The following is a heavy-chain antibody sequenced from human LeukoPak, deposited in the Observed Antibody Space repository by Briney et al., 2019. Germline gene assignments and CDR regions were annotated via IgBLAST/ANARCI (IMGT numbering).Heavy chain of an antibody. V-gene: IGHV3-53*01. D-gene: IGHD2/OR15-2a*01. CDR2: IYSGGST. CDR1: GFTVSSNY. Sequence: GGSLRLSCAASGFTVSSNYMSWVRQAPGEGLGWVSVIYSGGSTYCADSVKGRFTISRDNSKNRLYRQMNSLRAEDTAVYYCAGAPFFFYYYGMDVWGQGTTVTVSS. J-gene: IGHJ6*02. CDR3: AGAPFFFYYYGMDV.